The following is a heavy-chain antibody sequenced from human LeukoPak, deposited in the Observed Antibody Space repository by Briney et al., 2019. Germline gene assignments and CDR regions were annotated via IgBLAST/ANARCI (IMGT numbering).Heavy chain of an antibody. CDR2: ISAYNGDT. CDR3: AREQGAPIAAANI. D-gene: IGHD6-13*01. V-gene: IGHV1-18*01. J-gene: IGHJ3*02. CDR1: VYIFTRYS. Sequence: ASVKVSCKASVYIFTRYSIRWVRQAPGQGLEWMGWISAYNGDTNYVQKLQGRVTMTTDTSTSTAYMELKSLRSDDTAVYYCAREQGAPIAAANIWGLGTKVTVSS.